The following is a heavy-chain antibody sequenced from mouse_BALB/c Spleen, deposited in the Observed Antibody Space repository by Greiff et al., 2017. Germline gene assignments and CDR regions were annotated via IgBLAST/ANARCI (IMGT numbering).Heavy chain of an antibody. CDR3: ARSGYGNPYAMDY. J-gene: IGHJ4*01. CDR1: GYTFTSYY. D-gene: IGHD2-1*01. V-gene: IGHV1S56*01. CDR2: IYPGNVNT. Sequence: VKLMESGPELVKPGASVRISCKASGYTFTSYYIHWVKQRPGQGLEWIGWIYPGNVNTKYNEKFKGKATLTADKSSSTAYMQLSSLTSEDSAVYFCARSGYGNPYAMDYWGQGTSVTVSS.